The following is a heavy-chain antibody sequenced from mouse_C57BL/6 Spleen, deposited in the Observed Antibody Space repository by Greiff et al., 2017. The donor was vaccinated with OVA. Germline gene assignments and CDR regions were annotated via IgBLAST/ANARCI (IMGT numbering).Heavy chain of an antibody. Sequence: VQLQESGAELVRPGTSVKVSCKASGYAFTNYLIEWVKQRPGQGLEWIGVINPGSGGTNYNEKFKGKATLTADKSSSTAYMQLSSLTSEDSAVYFCARTEYRYAMDYWGQGTSVTVSS. CDR1: GYAFTNYL. CDR2: INPGSGGT. V-gene: IGHV1-54*01. D-gene: IGHD5-1*01. CDR3: ARTEYRYAMDY. J-gene: IGHJ4*01.